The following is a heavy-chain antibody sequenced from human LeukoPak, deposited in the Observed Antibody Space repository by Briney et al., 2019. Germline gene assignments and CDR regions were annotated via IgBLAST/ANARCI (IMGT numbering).Heavy chain of an antibody. CDR1: GYSFTSYW. CDR2: IYPGDSDT. Sequence: RHGESLKISCKGSGYSFTSYWIGWVRQMPGKGLEWMGIIYPGDSDTRYSPSFQGQVTISVDKSISTAYLQWSSLKASDTAMYYCARSGRSSSNYFDYWGQGTLVTVSS. J-gene: IGHJ4*02. CDR3: ARSGRSSSNYFDY. V-gene: IGHV5-51*01. D-gene: IGHD3-10*01.